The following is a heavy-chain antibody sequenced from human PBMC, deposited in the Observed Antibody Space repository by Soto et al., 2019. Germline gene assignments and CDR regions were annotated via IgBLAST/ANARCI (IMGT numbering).Heavy chain of an antibody. CDR1: GYTFTSYY. J-gene: IGHJ5*02. CDR2: INPSGGST. V-gene: IGHV1-46*01. Sequence: GASVKVSCKASGYTFTSYYMHWVRQAPGQGLEWMGIINPSGGSTGYAQKFQGRVTMTRDTSTSTVYMELSSLRSEDTAVYYCARAVSPRNWFDPWGQGTLVTVSS. CDR3: ARAVSPRNWFDP. D-gene: IGHD4-4*01.